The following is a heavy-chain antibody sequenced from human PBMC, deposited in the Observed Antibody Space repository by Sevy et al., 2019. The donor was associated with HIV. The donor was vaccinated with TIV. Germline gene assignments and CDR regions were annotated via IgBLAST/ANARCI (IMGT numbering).Heavy chain of an antibody. V-gene: IGHV3-74*01. CDR3: VREGVGGYSYGFDY. Sequence: GGSLRLSCAASGFTFSIYSMHWVRQVPGKGLVWVSRMNSDGSSTSYADSVKGRFTFSRDNAKNTLYLQMNSLRAEDTAVYYCVREGVGGYSYGFDYWGQGTLVTVSS. D-gene: IGHD5-18*01. CDR2: MNSDGSST. J-gene: IGHJ4*02. CDR1: GFTFSIYS.